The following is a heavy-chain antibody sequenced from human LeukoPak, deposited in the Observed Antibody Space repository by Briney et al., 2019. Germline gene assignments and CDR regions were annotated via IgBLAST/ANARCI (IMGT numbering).Heavy chain of an antibody. CDR1: GDSVSTTNGA. D-gene: IGHD6-19*01. CDR2: TYYRSKWYY. V-gene: IGHV6-1*01. CDR3: ARDEGNTGWHTFDI. J-gene: IGHJ4*02. Sequence: SQTLSVTCGISGDSVSTTNGAWNWVRQSPSRGLEWLGRTYYRSKWYYDYAVSVQGRITINPDTSKNQFSLQLSSVTPEDTAVYYCARDEGNTGWHTFDIWGQGTLITVSS.